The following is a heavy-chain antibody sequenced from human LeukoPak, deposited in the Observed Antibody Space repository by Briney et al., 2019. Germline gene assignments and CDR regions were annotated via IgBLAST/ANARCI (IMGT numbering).Heavy chain of an antibody. V-gene: IGHV3-21*01. CDR3: ARGETVTEDY. J-gene: IGHJ4*02. CDR1: GFTFSSFS. Sequence: GGSLRLSCAASGFTFSSFSMNWVRQAPGKGLEWVSSISRDSNYIDYADSMKGRFTISRDNAKNSLYLQMNSLRAEDTAVYYCARGETVTEDYWGQGTLVTVSS. CDR2: ISRDSNYI. D-gene: IGHD4-17*01.